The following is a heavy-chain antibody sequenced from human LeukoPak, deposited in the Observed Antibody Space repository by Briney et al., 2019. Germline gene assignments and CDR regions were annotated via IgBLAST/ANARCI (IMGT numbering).Heavy chain of an antibody. CDR1: GFTFSSYA. Sequence: GGSLRLSCAAAGFTFSSYAMSWVRQAAGKGLEWVSTISGSGDSTYYADSVKGRFTVSRDNSKNALYLQMNSLRAEDTAVYYCAKDRGVTGTTSHIWGQGTMVTVSS. CDR2: ISGSGDST. D-gene: IGHD1-7*01. CDR3: AKDRGVTGTTSHI. V-gene: IGHV3-23*01. J-gene: IGHJ3*02.